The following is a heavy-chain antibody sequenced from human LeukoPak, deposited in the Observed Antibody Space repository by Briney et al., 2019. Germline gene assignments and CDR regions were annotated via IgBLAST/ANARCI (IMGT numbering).Heavy chain of an antibody. CDR1: GVSISSSSDF. CDR2: FFHSGST. Sequence: PSETLSLTCTVSGVSISSSSDFWGWIRQPPGKGLEWIGSFFHSGSTYYNPSLKSRVSISVDKSKNQFSLKLSSVTAADTAVYYCARDLAYSSGWYLVGATQGWFDPWGQGTLVTVSS. CDR3: ARDLAYSSGWYLVGATQGWFDP. V-gene: IGHV4-39*07. D-gene: IGHD6-19*01. J-gene: IGHJ5*02.